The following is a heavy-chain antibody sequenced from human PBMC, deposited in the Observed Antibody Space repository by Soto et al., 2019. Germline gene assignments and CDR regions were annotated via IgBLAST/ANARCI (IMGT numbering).Heavy chain of an antibody. J-gene: IGHJ4*02. Sequence: PSETLSLTCAVSGYSISTGFNWAWIRQPPGKGLEWIGSIYHSGSTYYNLSLKSRVTISVDKSKNQFSLKLSSVTAADTAVYYCARGNNWKTDDYWGQGTLVTVSS. CDR3: ARGNNWKTDDY. D-gene: IGHD1-20*01. CDR2: IYHSGST. CDR1: GYSISTGFN. V-gene: IGHV4-38-2*01.